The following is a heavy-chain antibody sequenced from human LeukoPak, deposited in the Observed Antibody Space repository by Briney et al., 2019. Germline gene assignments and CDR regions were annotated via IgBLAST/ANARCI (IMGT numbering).Heavy chain of an antibody. J-gene: IGHJ2*01. CDR2: IIPIFGTA. CDR1: GFTFTSYA. Sequence: RWASVKVSCKTSGFTFTSYAISWVRQAPGQGLEWMGGIIPIFGTANYAQKFQGRVTITADESTSTAYMELSSLRSEDTAVYYCARDRRVTMTGGLGLWGRGTLVTVSS. D-gene: IGHD3-22*01. CDR3: ARDRRVTMTGGLGL. V-gene: IGHV1-69*13.